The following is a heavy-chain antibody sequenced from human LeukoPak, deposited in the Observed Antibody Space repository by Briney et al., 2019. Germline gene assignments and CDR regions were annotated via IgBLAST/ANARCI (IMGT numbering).Heavy chain of an antibody. CDR3: ARDFEYYYDSSGSYNWFDP. CDR2: INPSGGST. V-gene: IGHV1-46*01. CDR1: GYTFTSYD. D-gene: IGHD3-22*01. J-gene: IGHJ5*02. Sequence: SVKVSCKASGYTFTSYDINWVRQAPGQGLEWMGIINPSGGSTSYAQKFQGRVTMTRDTSTSTVYMELSSLRSEDTAVYYCARDFEYYYDSSGSYNWFDPWGQGTLVTVSS.